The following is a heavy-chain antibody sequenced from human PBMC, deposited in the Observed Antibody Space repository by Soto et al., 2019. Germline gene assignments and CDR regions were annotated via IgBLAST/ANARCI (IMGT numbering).Heavy chain of an antibody. CDR2: IWSDGNKR. J-gene: IGHJ6*02. D-gene: IGHD3-10*01. Sequence: PGGSLRLSCAASGVMFTNHGMHWVRQAPGKGLEWVAVIWSDGNKRYYADSVKGRFTISRDNAKNTLFLQMNGLRDEDTTVYYCARDTFTYMRGFMRGKYSGLDVWGQGTTVTVSS. CDR3: ARDTFTYMRGFMRGKYSGLDV. V-gene: IGHV3-33*01. CDR1: GVMFTNHG.